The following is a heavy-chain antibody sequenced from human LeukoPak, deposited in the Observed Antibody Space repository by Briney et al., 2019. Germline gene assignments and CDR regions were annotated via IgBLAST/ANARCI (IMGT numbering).Heavy chain of an antibody. J-gene: IGHJ4*02. CDR1: GYTFTSYY. Sequence: GASVKVSCKASGYTFTSYYIHWVRQAPGQGLEWMGIINPAGGSTTYAQKFQGSRLTLTRDTSTSTVYMELSSLRSEDTAVYYCAGGRGVHDSHTYDYFDYWGQGSLVTVSS. CDR2: INPAGGST. CDR3: AGGRGVHDSHTYDYFDY. V-gene: IGHV1-46*01. D-gene: IGHD3-22*01.